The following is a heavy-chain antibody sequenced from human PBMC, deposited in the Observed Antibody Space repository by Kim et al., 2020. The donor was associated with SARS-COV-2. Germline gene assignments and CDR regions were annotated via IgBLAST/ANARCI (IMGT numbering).Heavy chain of an antibody. V-gene: IGHV3-33*01. J-gene: IGHJ6*02. CDR3: ARDPLEEYSSSSTYYYYYYGMDV. CDR2: IWYDGSNK. D-gene: IGHD6-6*01. Sequence: GGSLRLSCAASGFTFSSYGMHWVRQAPGKGLEWVAVIWYDGSNKYYADSVKGRFTISRDNSKNTLYLQMNSLRAEDTAVYYCARDPLEEYSSSSTYYYYYYGMDVWGQGTTVTVSS. CDR1: GFTFSSYG.